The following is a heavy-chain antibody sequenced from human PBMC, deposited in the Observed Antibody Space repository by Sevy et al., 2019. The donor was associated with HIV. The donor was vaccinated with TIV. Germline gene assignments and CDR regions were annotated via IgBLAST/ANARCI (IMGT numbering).Heavy chain of an antibody. D-gene: IGHD2-15*01. Sequence: GGSLRLSCAASGFTFSSYAMSWVRLAPGKGLEWVSALRGSGGSTTYADSVKGRFTTSRDNSKNTLYLQMNSLRAEDTAVYYSAKSRDVSASYSQIYYYYGMDVWGQGTTVTVSS. CDR3: AKSRDVSASYSQIYYYYGMDV. V-gene: IGHV3-23*01. CDR2: LRGSGGST. CDR1: GFTFSSYA. J-gene: IGHJ6*02.